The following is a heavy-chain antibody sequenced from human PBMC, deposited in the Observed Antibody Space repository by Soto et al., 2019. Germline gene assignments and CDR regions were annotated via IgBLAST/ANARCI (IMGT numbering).Heavy chain of an antibody. CDR2: IIPIFGTA. CDR3: ARVKIAAGVWDYYYGMDV. J-gene: IGHJ6*02. CDR1: GGTFSSYA. D-gene: IGHD6-13*01. Sequence: GASVKVSCKASGGTFSSYAISWVRQAPGQGLEWMGGIIPIFGTANYAQKFQGRVTITADESTSTAYMELSSLRSEDTAVYYCARVKIAAGVWDYYYGMDVWGQGTTVTVSS. V-gene: IGHV1-69*13.